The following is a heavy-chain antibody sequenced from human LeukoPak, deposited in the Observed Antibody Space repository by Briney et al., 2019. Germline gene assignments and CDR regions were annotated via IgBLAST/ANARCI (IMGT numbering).Heavy chain of an antibody. D-gene: IGHD2-15*01. J-gene: IGHJ4*02. CDR2: ISGRDGGT. V-gene: IGHV3-23*01. Sequence: PGGSLRLSCAASGFTFSSYAMSWVRQAPGKGLEWVSAISGRDGGTYYADSVKGRFTISRDNSNNTLYLQMNSLRAEDTAVYYCAKDRIELSYWGQGTLVTVSS. CDR3: AKDRIELSY. CDR1: GFTFSSYA.